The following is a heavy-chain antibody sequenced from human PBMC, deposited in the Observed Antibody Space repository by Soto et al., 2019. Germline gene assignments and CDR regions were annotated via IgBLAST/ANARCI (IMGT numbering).Heavy chain of an antibody. J-gene: IGHJ6*02. CDR1: GGTISRYY. CDR3: ARDLWGYCGTDCYPLDV. CDR2: MYNTGST. Sequence: QVQLQESGPGLVKPSETLSLTCTVSGGTISRYYWSWIRQPPGKGLEWIGYMYNTGSTVYNPSFKSRVTTSVDTSTTQFSLKLNSVTAADTAVYYCARDLWGYCGTDCYPLDVWGQGTTVTVSS. D-gene: IGHD2-21*02. V-gene: IGHV4-59*01.